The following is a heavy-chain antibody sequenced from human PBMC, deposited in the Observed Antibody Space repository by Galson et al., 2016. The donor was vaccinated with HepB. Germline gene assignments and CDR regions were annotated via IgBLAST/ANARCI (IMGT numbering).Heavy chain of an antibody. J-gene: IGHJ4*02. CDR2: INHSGSN. D-gene: IGHD3-10*01. V-gene: IGHV4-34*01. Sequence: ETLSLTCAVNGGSFTGHYWSWFRQPPGQGLEWIGEINHSGSNNYNPSLKSRVIMSVDTSKNQISLNLASMTAADTAVYYCARGPYFRGSGSYRGPRCYFVFWGQGTLVTVSS. CDR1: GGSFTGHY. CDR3: ARGPYFRGSGSYRGPRCYFVF.